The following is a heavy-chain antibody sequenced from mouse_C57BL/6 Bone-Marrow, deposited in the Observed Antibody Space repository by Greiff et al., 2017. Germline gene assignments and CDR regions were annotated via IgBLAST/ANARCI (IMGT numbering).Heavy chain of an antibody. Sequence: QVQLQQSGAELVKPGASVKISCKASGYAFSSYWMNWVKQRPGKGLEWIGWIDPENGDTEYASKFKSKATLTVDTSSSTAYMQLSSLTSEDSAVYYCARYYYGSSPYYYAMDYWGQGTSVTVSS. CDR2: IDPENGDT. CDR1: GYAFSSYW. D-gene: IGHD1-1*01. V-gene: IGHV1-80*01. J-gene: IGHJ4*01. CDR3: ARYYYGSSPYYYAMDY.